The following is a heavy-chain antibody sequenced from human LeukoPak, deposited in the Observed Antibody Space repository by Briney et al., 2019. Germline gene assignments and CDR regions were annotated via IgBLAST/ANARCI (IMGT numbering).Heavy chain of an antibody. D-gene: IGHD4-17*01. V-gene: IGHV1-18*01. CDR2: ISAYSGNT. J-gene: IGHJ3*02. Sequence: GASVRVSCKASGYTFTTYGISWVRQAPGQGLEWMGWISAYSGNTNYTQKLQGRVTMTRDTSTTTAYLELRSLRSDDTAVYYCARDPNGDYIGAFDMWGPGTMVTVSS. CDR3: ARDPNGDYIGAFDM. CDR1: GYTFTTYG.